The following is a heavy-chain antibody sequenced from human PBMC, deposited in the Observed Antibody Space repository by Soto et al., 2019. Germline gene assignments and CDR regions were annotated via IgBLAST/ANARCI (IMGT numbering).Heavy chain of an antibody. D-gene: IGHD2-8*01. CDR3: ARDWGRAVLMVYAYYFDY. V-gene: IGHV1-2*02. J-gene: IGHJ4*02. CDR1: GYTFTGYY. Sequence: AASVKVSCKASGYTFTGYYMHWVRQAPGQGLEWMGWINPNSGGTNYAQKFQGRVTMTRDTSISTAYMELSRLRSDDTAVYYCARDWGRAVLMVYAYYFDYWGQGTLVTVSS. CDR2: INPNSGGT.